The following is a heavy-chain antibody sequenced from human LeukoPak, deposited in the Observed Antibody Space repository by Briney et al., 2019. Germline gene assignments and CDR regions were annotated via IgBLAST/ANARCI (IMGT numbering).Heavy chain of an antibody. V-gene: IGHV1-3*01. D-gene: IGHD3-9*01. J-gene: IGHJ4*02. CDR3: ARPPDWSLGDSPAH. CDR1: GYTFDSYA. Sequence: ASVKVFCKASGYTFDSYAMHWMRQAPGQRLEWMGWISAGIGNTKYSQKFQGRVTITRDTSVSTAYMELSSLRSEDTAVYYCARPPDWSLGDSPAHWGQGTLVTVSS. CDR2: ISAGIGNT.